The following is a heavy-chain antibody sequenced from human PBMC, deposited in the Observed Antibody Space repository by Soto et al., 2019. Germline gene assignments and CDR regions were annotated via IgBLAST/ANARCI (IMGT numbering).Heavy chain of an antibody. J-gene: IGHJ4*02. Sequence: SETLSLTCAVYGGSFSGYYWSWIRQPPGKGLEWIGEINHSGSTNYNPSLKSRVTISVDTSKNQFSLYLQMNSLRAEDTAVYYCARDLNYGLFDYWGQGTLVTVSS. D-gene: IGHD4-17*01. CDR1: GGSFSGYY. CDR3: ARDLNYGLFDY. CDR2: INHSGST. V-gene: IGHV4-34*01.